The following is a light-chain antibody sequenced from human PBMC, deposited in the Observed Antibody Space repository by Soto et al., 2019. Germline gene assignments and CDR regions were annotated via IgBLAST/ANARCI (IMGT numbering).Light chain of an antibody. V-gene: IGLV2-11*01. CDR1: SSDVGRYDY. CDR2: DVT. Sequence: QSALTQPRSVSGSPGQSVTISCTGTSSDVGRYDYVSWYQQYPGEAPKLIIYDVTERPSGVPDRFSGSKFGNTASLTISGLRAEDEAAYSCCSFAGSYSYVFGSGTKVTVL. J-gene: IGLJ1*01. CDR3: CSFAGSYSYV.